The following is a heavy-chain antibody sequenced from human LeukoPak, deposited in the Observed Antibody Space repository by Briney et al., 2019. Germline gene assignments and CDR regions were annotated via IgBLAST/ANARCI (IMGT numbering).Heavy chain of an antibody. D-gene: IGHD2-2*01. J-gene: IGHJ6*03. V-gene: IGHV4-61*02. Sequence: PSETLSLTCSVSGGSISSDNYYWSWIRQPAGKGLEWIGRVYTSGSTVYNPSLKSRVSISVDTSKNQFSLKLSPVTAADTAVYYCTREVSTSRVVPPYYYYYYMDVWGKGTTVTVSS. CDR1: GGSISSDNYY. CDR3: TREVSTSRVVPPYYYYYYMDV. CDR2: VYTSGST.